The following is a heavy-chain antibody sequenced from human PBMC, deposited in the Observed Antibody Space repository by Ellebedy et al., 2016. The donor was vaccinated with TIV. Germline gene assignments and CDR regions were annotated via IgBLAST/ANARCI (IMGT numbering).Heavy chain of an antibody. D-gene: IGHD1-26*01. V-gene: IGHV4-59*01. J-gene: IGHJ4*02. Sequence: MPSETLSLTCTVSGGSISNYYWSWIRQSPGKGLEWIGYSYYSATTNYKPSLKSRVTIFVDTSKNQFSLKLNSVTAADTAVYYCAYGDPYTGAYYVDYWGQGSLVTVSS. CDR2: SYYSATT. CDR1: GGSISNYY. CDR3: AYGDPYTGAYYVDY.